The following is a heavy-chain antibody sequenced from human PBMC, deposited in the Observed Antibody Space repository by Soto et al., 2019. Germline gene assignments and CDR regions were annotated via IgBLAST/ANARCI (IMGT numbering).Heavy chain of an antibody. V-gene: IGHV3-66*01. CDR2: ISNRGAT. CDR3: AREPRYCRGGSCCITGDAYDI. J-gene: IGHJ3*02. D-gene: IGHD2-15*01. Sequence: EVQLVESGGGLVQPGGSLRLSCTASGFIVSDTYVNWVRQAPGKGLAWVSAISNRGATHYADSVRGRFSLSRDISDNTLHLQMNNRRVEDTAVYYCAREPRYCRGGSCCITGDAYDIRGQGTMVTVSS. CDR1: GFIVSDTY.